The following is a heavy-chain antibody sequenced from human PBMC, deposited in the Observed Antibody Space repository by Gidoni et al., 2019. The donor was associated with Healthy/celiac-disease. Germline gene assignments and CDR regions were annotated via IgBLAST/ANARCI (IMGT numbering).Heavy chain of an antibody. CDR1: GGSISSYY. Sequence: QVQLQESGPGLVKPSETLSLTCTVSGGSISSYYWSWIRQPPGKGLEWIGYIYYSGSTNYNPSLKSRVTISVDTSKNQFSLKLSSVTAADTAVYYCARVSAARPSGYEFDYWGQGTLVTVSS. CDR2: IYYSGST. D-gene: IGHD5-12*01. J-gene: IGHJ4*02. V-gene: IGHV4-59*01. CDR3: ARVSAARPSGYEFDY.